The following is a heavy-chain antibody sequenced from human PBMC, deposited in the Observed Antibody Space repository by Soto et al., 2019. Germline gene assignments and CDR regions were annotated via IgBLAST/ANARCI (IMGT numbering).Heavy chain of an antibody. CDR3: ARAYTITWYTWFDP. D-gene: IGHD2-2*02. CDR1: GFSFSNYW. Sequence: GSLRLSCAASGFSFSNYWMNWVRQAPGKGLEWVANIRQDGSEKYYVDSVKGRFTISRDNAKNSLYLQMNSLRAEDTAVYYCARAYTITWYTWFDPWGQGTLVTVSS. CDR2: IRQDGSEK. J-gene: IGHJ5*02. V-gene: IGHV3-7*01.